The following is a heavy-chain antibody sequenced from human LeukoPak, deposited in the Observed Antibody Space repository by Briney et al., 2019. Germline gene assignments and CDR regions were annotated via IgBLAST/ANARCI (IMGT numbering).Heavy chain of an antibody. CDR2: IQYDRTNE. Sequence: GGSLRLSCAASAFTFSSYGMHWVRQAPGKGLEWVAYIQYDRTNEQYAHSVKGRFRISRDNSNNILYLQMNSLRTEDTAVYYCARAHLMATIDYWGQGTLVTVSS. J-gene: IGHJ4*02. CDR1: AFTFSSYG. V-gene: IGHV3-30*02. CDR3: ARAHLMATIDY. D-gene: IGHD5-24*01.